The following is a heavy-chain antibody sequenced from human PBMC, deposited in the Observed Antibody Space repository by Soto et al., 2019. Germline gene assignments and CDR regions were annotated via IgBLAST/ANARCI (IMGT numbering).Heavy chain of an antibody. D-gene: IGHD1-1*01. J-gene: IGHJ6*02. CDR3: ARHDNWNDVNSYYSGMDV. V-gene: IGHV4-59*08. CDR2: IYYSGST. Sequence: QVQLQESGPGLVKPSETLSLTCTVSGASISSYYWSWIRQPPGKGLEWIGYIYYSGSTNYNPSLKSRRTISVDTSKNQYPLKLSSVTAADTAVYYCARHDNWNDVNSYYSGMDVWGQGTTVTVSS. CDR1: GASISSYY.